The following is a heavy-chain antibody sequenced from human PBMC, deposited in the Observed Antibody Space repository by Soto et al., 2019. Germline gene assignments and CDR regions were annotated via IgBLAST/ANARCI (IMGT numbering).Heavy chain of an antibody. J-gene: IGHJ4*02. D-gene: IGHD2-2*01. Sequence: GESLKISFTGFGYTFTTFWISWVRQMPGKGLEWMGRIDPRDSYVKYSPSFQGHVTISLDKSISTAYLQWGSLKGSDTAMYYCARGTSIYCTSTTCPRFYRGQGTLVTVSS. V-gene: IGHV5-10-1*01. CDR2: IDPRDSYV. CDR1: GYTFTTFW. CDR3: ARGTSIYCTSTTCPRFY.